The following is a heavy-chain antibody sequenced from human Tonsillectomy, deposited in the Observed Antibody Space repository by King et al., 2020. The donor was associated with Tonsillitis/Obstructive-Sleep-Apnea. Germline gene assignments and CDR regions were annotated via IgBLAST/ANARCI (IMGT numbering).Heavy chain of an antibody. V-gene: IGHV7-4-1*02. Sequence: VQLVQSGSELKKPGASVKVSCKASGYTFTSYAMNWVRQAPGQGLEWMGWINTNTGNPTYAQGFTGRFVFSLDTSVSTAYLQISSLKAEDTAVYSWSRDDNGDSVDHYWFDPWGQGTLVTVSS. CDR1: GYTFTSYA. CDR3: SRDDNGDSVDHYWFDP. D-gene: IGHD4-17*01. J-gene: IGHJ5*02. CDR2: INTNTGNP.